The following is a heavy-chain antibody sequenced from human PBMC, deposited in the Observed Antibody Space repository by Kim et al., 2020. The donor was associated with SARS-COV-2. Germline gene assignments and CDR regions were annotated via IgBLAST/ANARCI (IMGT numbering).Heavy chain of an antibody. Sequence: GESLKISCKGSGYSFTSYWISWVRQMPGKGLEWMGRIDPSDSYTNYSPSFQGHVTISADKSISTAYLQWSSLKASDTAMYYCARLGGGGNWNDPWYYFDYWGQGTLVTVSS. V-gene: IGHV5-10-1*01. CDR3: ARLGGGGNWNDPWYYFDY. CDR2: IDPSDSYT. J-gene: IGHJ4*02. D-gene: IGHD1-20*01. CDR1: GYSFTSYW.